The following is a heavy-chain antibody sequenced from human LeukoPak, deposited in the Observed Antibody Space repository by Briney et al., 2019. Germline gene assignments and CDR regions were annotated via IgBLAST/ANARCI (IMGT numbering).Heavy chain of an antibody. D-gene: IGHD3-10*01. J-gene: IGHJ3*02. CDR1: GYTFTSYG. CDR2: ISAYNGNT. CDR3: ASLLWFGELSGDDAFDI. V-gene: IGHV1-18*01. Sequence: ASVKVSCKASGYTFTSYGISWVRQAPGQGLEWMGWISAYNGNTNYAQKLQGRVTMTTDTSTSTAYMELRSLGSDDTAVYYCASLLWFGELSGDDAFDIWGQGTMVTVSS.